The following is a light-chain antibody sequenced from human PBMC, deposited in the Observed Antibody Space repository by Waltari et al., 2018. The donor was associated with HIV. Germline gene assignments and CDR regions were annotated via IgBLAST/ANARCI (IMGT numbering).Light chain of an antibody. V-gene: IGKV1-39*01. CDR3: QQSYSTLMYT. CDR1: QDITTS. CDR2: DAY. Sequence: DIQMTQSPPSVSASVGDTVILTRRASQDITTSLAWYQVKSGSAPKLLIYDAYRLGHGVPSRFACRGSGTEFTLTISSLQLEDFATYYCQQSYSTLMYTFGQGTKLEIK. J-gene: IGKJ2*01.